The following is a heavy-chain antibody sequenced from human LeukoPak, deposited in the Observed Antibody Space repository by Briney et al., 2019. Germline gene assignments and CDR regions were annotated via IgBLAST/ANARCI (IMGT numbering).Heavy chain of an antibody. D-gene: IGHD5-12*01. CDR2: IWYDGSNK. J-gene: IGHJ4*02. V-gene: IGHV3-33*08. CDR1: GFTFSSYG. Sequence: GGSLRLSCAASGFTFSSYGMHWVRQAPGKGLEWVAVIWYDGSNKYYADSVKGRFTISRDNSKNTLYLQMNSLRAEDTAVYYCASIRGYSGYDSKSDDYWGQGTLVTVSS. CDR3: ASIRGYSGYDSKSDDY.